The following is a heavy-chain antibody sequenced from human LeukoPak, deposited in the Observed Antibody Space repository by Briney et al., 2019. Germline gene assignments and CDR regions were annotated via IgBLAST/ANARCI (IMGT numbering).Heavy chain of an antibody. J-gene: IGHJ6*03. V-gene: IGHV3-11*04. CDR1: GFTFSSYA. CDR3: ARVLKYYYYMDV. CDR2: ISSSGSTM. Sequence: GGSLRLSCAASGFTFSSYAMSWIRQAPGKGLEWVSYISSSGSTMYYADSVKGRFTISRDNAKNSLYLQMTSLRAEDTAVYYCARVLKYYYYMDVWGKGTTVTVSS.